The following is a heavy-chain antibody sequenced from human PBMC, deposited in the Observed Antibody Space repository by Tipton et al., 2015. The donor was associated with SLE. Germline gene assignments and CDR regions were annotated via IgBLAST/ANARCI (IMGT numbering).Heavy chain of an antibody. Sequence: SLRLSCAASGFTFSNAWMNWVRQAPGKGLEWVGRIKTKYDGGTTDYAAPVKGRFTISRDDSKNTLYLQMNSLKTEDTAVYYCAKDHVVVVIAVFDYWGQGTLVTFSS. V-gene: IGHV3-15*01. CDR1: GFTFSNAW. D-gene: IGHD2-21*01. J-gene: IGHJ4*02. CDR3: AKDHVVVVIAVFDY. CDR2: IKTKYDGGTT.